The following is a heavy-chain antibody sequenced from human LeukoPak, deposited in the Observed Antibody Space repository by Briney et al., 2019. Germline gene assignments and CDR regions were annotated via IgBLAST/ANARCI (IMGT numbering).Heavy chain of an antibody. D-gene: IGHD5-18*01. J-gene: IGHJ4*02. CDR3: ARGAGGYSYGYYDY. Sequence: PSETLSLTCTVSGGSISSSSYYWGWIRQPPGKGLEWIGSIYYSGSTYYNPSLKSRVTISVDTSKNQFSLKLSSVTAADTAVYYCARGAGGYSYGYYDYWGQGTLVTVSS. CDR1: GGSISSSSYY. CDR2: IYYSGST. V-gene: IGHV4-39*07.